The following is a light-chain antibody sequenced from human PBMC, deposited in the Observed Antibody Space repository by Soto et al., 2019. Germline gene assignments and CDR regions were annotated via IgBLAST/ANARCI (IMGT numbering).Light chain of an antibody. J-gene: IGLJ2*01. CDR3: KVWDRGSDHVV. V-gene: IGLV3-21*02. Sequence: SYELTQPTSVSVAPGQTARITCGGNNMGSKRVHWYQQKPGQSPVLVVYDDSDRPSGIPERFSGSISVNTATLTISRGDAGDEADYYCKVWDRGSDHVVFGGGTKLTVL. CDR1: NMGSKR. CDR2: DDS.